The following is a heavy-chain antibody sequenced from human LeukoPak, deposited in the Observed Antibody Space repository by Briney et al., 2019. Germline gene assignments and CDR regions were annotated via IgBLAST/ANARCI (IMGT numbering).Heavy chain of an antibody. CDR2: VHPTGST. J-gene: IGHJ4*02. CDR1: GASIIGGSFF. V-gene: IGHV4-61*02. CDR3: VRGASVFDY. Sequence: PSETLSLTCTVSGASIIGGSFFWSWIRQPAGRAPEWIGRVHPTGSTNYNPSLSNRVIVSLDTSNNQFSLRLMSVTAADSAVYYCVRGASVFDYWGQGAPVTVS.